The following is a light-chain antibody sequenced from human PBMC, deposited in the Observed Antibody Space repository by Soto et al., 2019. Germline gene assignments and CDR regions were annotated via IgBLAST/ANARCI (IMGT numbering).Light chain of an antibody. Sequence: QSALTQPASVSGSPGQSITISCTGTSSDVGAYNYVSWYQQHPGKVPKLLIYDVSYRPSGVSDRFSGSKSGNTASLTISGLQAEDEADYYCNSYTSTSTHVFGTGTKLTVL. V-gene: IGLV2-14*03. CDR3: NSYTSTSTHV. CDR2: DVS. CDR1: SSDVGAYNY. J-gene: IGLJ1*01.